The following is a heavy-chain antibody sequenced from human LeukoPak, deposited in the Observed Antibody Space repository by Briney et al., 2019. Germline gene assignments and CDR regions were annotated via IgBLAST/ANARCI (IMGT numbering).Heavy chain of an antibody. Sequence: SETLSLTCTVSGYSISSGYYWGWIRQPPGKGLEWIGEINHSGSTNYNPSLKSRVTISVDTSKNQFSLKLSSVTAADTAVYYCATASSYSGYYYYYMDVWGKGTTVTVSS. V-gene: IGHV4-38-2*02. J-gene: IGHJ6*03. CDR3: ATASSYSGYYYYYMDV. D-gene: IGHD1-26*01. CDR2: INHSGST. CDR1: GYSISSGYY.